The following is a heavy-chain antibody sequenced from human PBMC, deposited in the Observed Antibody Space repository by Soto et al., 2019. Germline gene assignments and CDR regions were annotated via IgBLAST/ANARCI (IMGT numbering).Heavy chain of an antibody. J-gene: IGHJ5*02. CDR2: INHSGSA. D-gene: IGHD2-2*01. V-gene: IGHV4-34*01. Sequence: SETLSLTCDVYGGSFSGYIWTWIRQTPGKGLQWIGQINHSGSANYNPSLKSRVTISVDRSKNQFSLKLTSVTAADTAVYYCARVPDRWGQGTLVTVS. CDR3: ARVPDR. CDR1: GGSFSGYI.